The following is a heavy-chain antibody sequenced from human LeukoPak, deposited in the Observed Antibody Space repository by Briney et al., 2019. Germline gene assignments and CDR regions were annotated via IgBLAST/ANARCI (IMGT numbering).Heavy chain of an antibody. CDR2: IYTSGRT. V-gene: IGHV4-4*07. Sequence: SETLSLTCTVSGGSITNYYWSWIRQPAGKGLEWIGRIYTSGRTNYNPSLMSRLTISVDTSKNQFSLKLSSVTAADTAVYYCARHGGSAEYSGSYYDWGQGTLVTVSS. D-gene: IGHD1-26*01. CDR3: ARHGGSAEYSGSYYD. J-gene: IGHJ4*02. CDR1: GGSITNYY.